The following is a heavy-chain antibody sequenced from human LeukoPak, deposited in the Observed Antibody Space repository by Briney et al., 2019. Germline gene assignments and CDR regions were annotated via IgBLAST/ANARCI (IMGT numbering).Heavy chain of an antibody. CDR2: INPDGSEK. CDR1: GFTFSRSW. Sequence: GGSLRLSCAASGFTFSRSWMNWVRQAPGKGLEWVANINPDGSEKRFVDSVEGRFTMSRDNAKNSLYLQMNSVRAEDTAIFYCAARTDDGYSYWGQGTVVTVSS. CDR3: AARTDDGYSY. V-gene: IGHV3-7*01. D-gene: IGHD5-24*01. J-gene: IGHJ4*02.